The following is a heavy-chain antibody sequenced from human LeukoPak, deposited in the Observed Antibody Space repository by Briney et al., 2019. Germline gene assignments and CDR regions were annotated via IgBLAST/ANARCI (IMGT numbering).Heavy chain of an antibody. CDR3: ARGGSQFDH. D-gene: IGHD5-12*01. Sequence: PSETLSLTCTVSGGSISSSSYYWGWIRQPPGKGLEWIGSIYYSGSTYYNPSLRSRVTISLDPSKNQFSLKLASVTAADTAVYYCARGGSQFDHWGQGVLLTVSS. CDR1: GGSISSSSYY. J-gene: IGHJ4*02. V-gene: IGHV4-39*02. CDR2: IYYSGST.